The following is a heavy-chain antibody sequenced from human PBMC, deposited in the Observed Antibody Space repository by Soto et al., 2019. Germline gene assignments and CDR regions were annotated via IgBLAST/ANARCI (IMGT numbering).Heavy chain of an antibody. CDR2: IIPIFGTA. CDR1: GGTCSSYV. D-gene: IGHD3-22*01. J-gene: IGHJ6*02. Sequence: ASVMVSCKASGGTCSSYVISWVRPPPGQGLEWMGGIIPIFGTANNAQKFQGRVTITADESTSTAYMELSSLRSEDTAVYYCARDSAGYDSSGYYPKFHTDYYYYGMDVWGQGTTVTVS. CDR3: ARDSAGYDSSGYYPKFHTDYYYYGMDV. V-gene: IGHV1-69*13.